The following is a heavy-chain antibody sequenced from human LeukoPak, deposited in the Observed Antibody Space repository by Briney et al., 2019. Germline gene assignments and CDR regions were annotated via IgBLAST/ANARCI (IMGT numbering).Heavy chain of an antibody. J-gene: IGHJ4*02. D-gene: IGHD3-10*01. Sequence: ASVKVSCKASGYTFTSYYMHWVRQAPGQGLEWVGIINPSGGSTSYAQKFQGRVTMTRDMSTTTVYMELSSLRSEDTAVYYCARAARYYYGSGSYYFDYWGQGTLVTVSS. CDR3: ARAARYYYGSGSYYFDY. CDR2: INPSGGST. CDR1: GYTFTSYY. V-gene: IGHV1-46*01.